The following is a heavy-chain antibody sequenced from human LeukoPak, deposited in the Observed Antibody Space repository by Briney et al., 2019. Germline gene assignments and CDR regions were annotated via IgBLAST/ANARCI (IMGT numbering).Heavy chain of an antibody. J-gene: IGHJ3*02. Sequence: PSETLSLTCTVSGGSISSYYWSWIRQPPGKGLEWIGYIYYSGSTNYNPSLKSRVTISVDTSKNQFSLKLSSVTAADTAVYYCARVSSDSKGYYDSSGDAFDIWGQGTVVSVSS. CDR2: IYYSGST. CDR3: ARVSSDSKGYYDSSGDAFDI. CDR1: GGSISSYY. V-gene: IGHV4-59*08. D-gene: IGHD3-22*01.